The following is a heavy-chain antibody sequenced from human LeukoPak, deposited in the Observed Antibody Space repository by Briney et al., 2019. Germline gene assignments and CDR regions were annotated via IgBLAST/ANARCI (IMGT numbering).Heavy chain of an antibody. CDR3: ARDPRGATPTYFDY. J-gene: IGHJ4*02. CDR1: GFTFSSYG. CDR2: ISYDGSNK. V-gene: IGHV3-30*03. D-gene: IGHD1-26*01. Sequence: GGSLRLSCAASGFTFSSYGMHWVRQAPGKGLEWVAVISYDGSNKYYADSVKGRFTISRDNSKNTLYLQMNSLRAEDTAVYYCARDPRGATPTYFDYWGQGTLVTVSS.